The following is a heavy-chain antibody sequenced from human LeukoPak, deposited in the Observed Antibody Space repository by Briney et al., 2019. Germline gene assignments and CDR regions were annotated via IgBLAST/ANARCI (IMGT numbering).Heavy chain of an antibody. J-gene: IGHJ3*01. CDR3: SRWGRIRGTMFAFDV. D-gene: IGHD3-10*01. CDR2: VYSGGNI. Sequence: SETLSLTCTVSGGSISSYYWSWIRQPAGKGLEWIGYVYSGGNINYNPSLKSRVTISIDTSMHQFSLSLTSVTAADTAVYYCSRWGRIRGTMFAFDVWGQGSMVTVSS. V-gene: IGHV4-59*01. CDR1: GGSISSYY.